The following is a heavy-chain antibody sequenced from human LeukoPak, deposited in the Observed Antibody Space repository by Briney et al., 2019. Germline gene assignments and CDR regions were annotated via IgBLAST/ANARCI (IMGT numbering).Heavy chain of an antibody. CDR2: IDYSGST. D-gene: IGHD6-19*01. CDR1: GXSISSYY. J-gene: IGHJ4*02. V-gene: IGHV4-59*08. Sequence: SETLSLTCTVSGXSISSYYWSWIRQPPGKGLEWIGFIDYSGSTNYNPSLKSRVTISVDTSKNQFSLKLSSVTAADTAVYYCARHGSDWTFDYWGQGTLVTVSS. CDR3: ARHGSDWTFDY.